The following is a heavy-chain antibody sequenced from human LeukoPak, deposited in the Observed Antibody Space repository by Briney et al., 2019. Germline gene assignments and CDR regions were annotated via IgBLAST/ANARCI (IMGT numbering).Heavy chain of an antibody. CDR2: IKSKTDGGTT. CDR1: GFTFSSYA. Sequence: GSLRLSCAASGFTFSSYAMSWVRQAPGKGLEWVGRIKSKTDGGTTDYAAPVKGRFTISRDDSKNTLYLQMNSLKTEDTAVYYCTRTRGDWFDPWGQGTLVTVSS. J-gene: IGHJ5*02. V-gene: IGHV3-15*01. D-gene: IGHD3-10*01. CDR3: TRTRGDWFDP.